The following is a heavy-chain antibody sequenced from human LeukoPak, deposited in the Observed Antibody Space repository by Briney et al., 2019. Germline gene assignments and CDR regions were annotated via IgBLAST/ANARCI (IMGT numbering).Heavy chain of an antibody. CDR2: INWNGGST. CDR1: GFTFDDYG. V-gene: IGHV3-20*04. D-gene: IGHD6-13*01. J-gene: IGHJ4*02. Sequence: TGGSLILSCAASGFTFDDYGMSWVRQAPGKGLGWVSGINWNGGSTGYADSVKGRFTISRDNAKNSLYLQMNSLRAEDTALYYWARGIGSSYRGYFDYWGQGTLVTVSS. CDR3: ARGIGSSYRGYFDY.